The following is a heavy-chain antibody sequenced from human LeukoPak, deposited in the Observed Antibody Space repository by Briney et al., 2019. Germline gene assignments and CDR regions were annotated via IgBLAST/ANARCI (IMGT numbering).Heavy chain of an antibody. CDR1: GFTFSSYA. CDR3: AKKRQSSGAFDY. CDR2: ISGSGGST. J-gene: IGHJ4*02. D-gene: IGHD2-15*01. Sequence: PGGSLRLSCAASGFTFSSYAMSWVRQAPGKGLEWVSAISGSGGSTYYADSVKGRFTISRDNSKNTLYLQRKSLRAEDTAVYYCAKKRQSSGAFDYWGQGTLVTVSS. V-gene: IGHV3-23*01.